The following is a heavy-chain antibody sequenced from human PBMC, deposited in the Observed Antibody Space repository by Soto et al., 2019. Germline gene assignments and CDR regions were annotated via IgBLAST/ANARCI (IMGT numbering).Heavy chain of an antibody. D-gene: IGHD4-4*01. J-gene: IGHJ4*02. CDR1: RGSFSSYN. CDR3: ARDSAVTNAAMRMAY. CDR2: IIPFANIA. Sequence: QVQLVQSGAEVKKPGSSVKVSCKTSRGSFSSYNYNWVRLAPGQGLEWMGRIIPFANIANYGQAFQDRVTISADTSASTVYMELGSLTSEDTALYYCARDSAVTNAAMRMAYWGQGTLVTVSS. V-gene: IGHV1-69*08.